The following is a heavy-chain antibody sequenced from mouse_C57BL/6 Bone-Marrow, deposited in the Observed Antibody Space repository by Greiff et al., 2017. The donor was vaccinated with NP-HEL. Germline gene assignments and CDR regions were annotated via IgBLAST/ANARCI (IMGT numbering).Heavy chain of an antibody. Sequence: QVQLQQPGAELVKPGASVKVSCKASGYTFTSYWMHWVKQRPGQGLEWIGRIHPSDSDTNYNQKFKGKATLTVDNSSSTAYMQLSSLTSEDSAVYYCAIGAYYGSSYNGFAYWGKGTLVTVSA. V-gene: IGHV1-74*01. J-gene: IGHJ3*01. D-gene: IGHD1-1*01. CDR1: GYTFTSYW. CDR3: AIGAYYGSSYNGFAY. CDR2: IHPSDSDT.